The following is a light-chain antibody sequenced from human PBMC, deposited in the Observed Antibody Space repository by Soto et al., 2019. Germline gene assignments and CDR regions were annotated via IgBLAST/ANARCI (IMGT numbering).Light chain of an antibody. Sequence: QLVLTQPASVSASPGQSITISCTGTSSDVGGYNYVAWYQQHPGKAPKLMIYEVSNRPSGVANRFAVSKSGNTSSLTISGRQAEDEADYYCSSYTSSSTYVFGPGTKLTVL. CDR1: SSDVGGYNY. V-gene: IGLV2-14*01. CDR2: EVS. CDR3: SSYTSSSTYV. J-gene: IGLJ1*01.